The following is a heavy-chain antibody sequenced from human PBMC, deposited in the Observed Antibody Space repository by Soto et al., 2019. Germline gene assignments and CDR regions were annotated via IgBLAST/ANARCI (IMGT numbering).Heavy chain of an antibody. CDR1: GGSISSGDYY. Sequence: SETLSLTCTVSGGSISSGDYYWSWIRQPPGKGLEWIGYIYCSGSTYYNPSFKSRVTISVDTSKNQFSLKLSSVTAADTAVYYCARADIVVVPAAIQGNWFDPWCQGTLVTVSS. CDR3: ARADIVVVPAAIQGNWFDP. V-gene: IGHV4-30-4*01. J-gene: IGHJ5*02. CDR2: IYCSGST. D-gene: IGHD2-2*01.